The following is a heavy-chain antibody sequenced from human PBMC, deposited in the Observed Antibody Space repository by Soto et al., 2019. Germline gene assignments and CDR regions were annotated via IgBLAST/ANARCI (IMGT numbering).Heavy chain of an antibody. Sequence: SVKVSCKASGGTFSSYTISWVRQAPGQGLEWMGRIIPILGIANYAQKFQGRVTITADKSTSTAYMELSSLRSEDTAVYYCARDYGGTYGMDVWGQGTTVTVSS. CDR3: ARDYGGTYGMDV. V-gene: IGHV1-69*04. CDR2: IIPILGIA. J-gene: IGHJ6*02. CDR1: GGTFSSYT. D-gene: IGHD3-10*01.